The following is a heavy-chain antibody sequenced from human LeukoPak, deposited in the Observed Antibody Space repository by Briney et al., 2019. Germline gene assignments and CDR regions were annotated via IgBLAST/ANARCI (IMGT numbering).Heavy chain of an antibody. CDR3: AKAQHYYDSSGYSLRSAFDY. Sequence: GGSLRPSCAASGFTVSSNYMSWVRQAPGKGLEWVAFIRYDGSNKYYADSVKGRFTISRDNSKNTLYLQMNSLRPEDTAVYYCAKAQHYYDSSGYSLRSAFDYWGQGTLVTVSS. D-gene: IGHD3-22*01. CDR2: IRYDGSNK. V-gene: IGHV3-30*02. CDR1: GFTVSSNY. J-gene: IGHJ4*02.